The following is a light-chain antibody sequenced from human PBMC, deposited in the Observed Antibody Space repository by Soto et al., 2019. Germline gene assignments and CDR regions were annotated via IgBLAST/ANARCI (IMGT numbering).Light chain of an antibody. J-gene: IGKJ4*01. V-gene: IGKV1-33*01. CDR2: DAS. CDR3: QQYDNLPSLT. CDR1: HDISMY. Sequence: DIQMTQSPSSLSASVGDRVTITCQASHDISMYLNWYQQKPGKAPKLLIYDASNLETGVPSRFSGSGSGTDFTFTISSLQAEDIATYYCQQYDNLPSLTFGGGTKVDIK.